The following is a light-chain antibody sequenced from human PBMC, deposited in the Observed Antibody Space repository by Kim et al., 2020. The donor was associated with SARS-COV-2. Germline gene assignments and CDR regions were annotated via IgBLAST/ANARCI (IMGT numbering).Light chain of an antibody. J-gene: IGKJ4*01. CDR1: DSISTN. CDR2: GAY. Sequence: SLGECATPSCRASDSISTNLFWSQHKPAQPPSLLIFGAYTRATGIPARFSGSGSETEFTLTISSRQSEDFAVYYCQQYNNWPQLTFGGGTKVDIK. CDR3: QQYNNWPQLT. V-gene: IGKV3-15*01.